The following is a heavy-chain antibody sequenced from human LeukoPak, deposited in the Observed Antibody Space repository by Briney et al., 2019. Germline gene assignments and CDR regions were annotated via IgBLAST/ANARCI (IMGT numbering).Heavy chain of an antibody. D-gene: IGHD1-26*01. CDR2: MSYDGSNK. CDR3: ARARDSGSYFDY. Sequence: PGGSLRLSCAASGFTFSSYAMHWVRQAPGKGLEWVAVMSYDGSNKYYADSVKGRFTISRDNSKSTLYLQMNSLRAEDTAVYYCARARDSGSYFDYWGQGTLVTVSS. CDR1: GFTFSSYA. J-gene: IGHJ4*02. V-gene: IGHV3-30-3*01.